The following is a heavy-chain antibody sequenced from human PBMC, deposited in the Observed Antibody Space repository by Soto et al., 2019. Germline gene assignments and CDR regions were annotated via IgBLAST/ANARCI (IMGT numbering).Heavy chain of an antibody. CDR3: ARDYYDYIWGSTPDHFDY. J-gene: IGHJ4*02. Sequence: PGGSLRLSCAASGFTFSSYWMSWVRQAPGKGLEWVANIKQDGSEKYYVDSVKGRFTISRDNAKNSLYLQMNSLRAEDTAVYYCARDYYDYIWGSTPDHFDYWGQGTLVTVSS. D-gene: IGHD3-16*01. CDR2: IKQDGSEK. V-gene: IGHV3-7*01. CDR1: GFTFSSYW.